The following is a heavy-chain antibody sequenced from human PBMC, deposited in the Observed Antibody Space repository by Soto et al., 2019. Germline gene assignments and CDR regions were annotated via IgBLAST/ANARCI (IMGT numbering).Heavy chain of an antibody. CDR1: GYSFTSYW. Sequence: GESLKISCKGSGYSFTSYWIGWVRQMPGKGLEWMGIIYPGDSDTRYSPSFQGQVTISADKSISTAYLQWSSLKASDTAMYYCARRGYYYDSSGYYALIDYWGQGTLVTVSS. V-gene: IGHV5-51*01. CDR3: ARRGYYYDSSGYYALIDY. D-gene: IGHD3-22*01. J-gene: IGHJ4*02. CDR2: IYPGDSDT.